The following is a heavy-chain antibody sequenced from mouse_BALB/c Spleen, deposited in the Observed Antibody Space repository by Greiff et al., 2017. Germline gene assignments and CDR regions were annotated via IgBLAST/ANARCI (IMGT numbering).Heavy chain of an antibody. CDR1: GYTFTSYW. Sequence: QVQLQQPGAELVRPGASVKLSCKASGYTFTSYWINWVKQRPGQGLEWIGNIYPSDSYTNYNQKFKDKATLTVDKSSSTAYMQLSSPTSEDSAVYYCTRSDSAMDNWGQGTSVTVAS. CDR3: TRSDSAMDN. CDR2: IYPSDSYT. V-gene: IGHV1-69*02. J-gene: IGHJ4*01.